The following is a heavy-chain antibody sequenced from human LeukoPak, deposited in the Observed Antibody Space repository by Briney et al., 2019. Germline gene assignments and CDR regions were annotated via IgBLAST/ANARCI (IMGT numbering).Heavy chain of an antibody. CDR1: GYTFTSYD. Sequence: ASVTVSCKASGYTFTSYDINWVGQATEKGLEWMGWMRPNSGNTGYAQKFQGRVTMTRDTSVTTAYMELSNLRSEDTAVYYCVRAPPNWGFNFWGQGTLVTVSS. CDR2: MRPNSGNT. CDR3: VRAPPNWGFNF. J-gene: IGHJ5*01. D-gene: IGHD1-1*01. V-gene: IGHV1-8*01.